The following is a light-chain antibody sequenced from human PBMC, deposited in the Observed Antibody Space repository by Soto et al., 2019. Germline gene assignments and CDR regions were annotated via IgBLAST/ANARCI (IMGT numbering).Light chain of an antibody. Sequence: DIQMTQSPSSLSASVGDRVTISCRASQTISTYLHWYQHKPGKVPRLLISDVSTLQSGVPGRFRRSRSETQFTLTITYLQPEDLATYYCQQGYSIHSLTFGGGTKVQLK. CDR3: QQGYSIHSLT. CDR2: DVS. CDR1: QTISTY. J-gene: IGKJ4*01. V-gene: IGKV1-39*01.